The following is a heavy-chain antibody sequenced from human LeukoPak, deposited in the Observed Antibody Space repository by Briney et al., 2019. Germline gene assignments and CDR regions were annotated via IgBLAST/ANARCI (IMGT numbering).Heavy chain of an antibody. D-gene: IGHD3-16*01. CDR3: APTSEAYTSNWSV. Sequence: ASVKVSSKTSGYRFTDDYIHWVRQAPGQGLEWMGWINPDTDFTNYAPKFRGRVIMTRDTSISTAYMEVRRLTFDDTAIYYCAPTSEAYTSNWSVWGQGTLVTVSP. V-gene: IGHV1-2*02. J-gene: IGHJ4*02. CDR2: INPDTDFT. CDR1: GYRFTDDY.